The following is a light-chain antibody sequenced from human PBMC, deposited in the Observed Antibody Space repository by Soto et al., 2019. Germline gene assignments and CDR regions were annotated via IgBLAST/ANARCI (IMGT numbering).Light chain of an antibody. CDR2: DAS. J-gene: IGKJ5*01. V-gene: IGKV3-11*01. Sequence: EIVLTQSPATLSLSLWERATLSCRASQSVSSYLAWFQQKPGQAPRLLIYDASNRGTGVADTFSGSGSGTDFALTISSLEPEDFAVYYCQQRSSCPGTFGQGTRLEIK. CDR3: QQRSSCPGT. CDR1: QSVSSY.